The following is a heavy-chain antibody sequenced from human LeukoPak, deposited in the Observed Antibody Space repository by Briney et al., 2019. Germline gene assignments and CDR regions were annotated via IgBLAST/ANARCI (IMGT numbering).Heavy chain of an antibody. J-gene: IGHJ4*02. Sequence: GASVNVSCKASGYTFTSYAMHWVRQAPGQRLEWMGWINAGNGNTKYSQKFQGRVTITRDTSASTAYMELSSLRSEDTAVYYCARYCSGGSCDGYFDYWGQGTLVTVSS. D-gene: IGHD2-15*01. CDR3: ARYCSGGSCDGYFDY. CDR1: GYTFTSYA. CDR2: INAGNGNT. V-gene: IGHV1-3*01.